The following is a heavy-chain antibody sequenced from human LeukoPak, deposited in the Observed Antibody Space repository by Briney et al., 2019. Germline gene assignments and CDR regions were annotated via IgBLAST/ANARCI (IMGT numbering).Heavy chain of an antibody. CDR2: IYSGGST. V-gene: IGHV3-66*04. CDR1: GFTVSDNY. CDR3: ARHREWELYFDY. J-gene: IGHJ4*02. Sequence: GGSLRLSCAASGFTVSDNYMSWVRQAPGKGLEWVSLIYSGGSTYYADSVKGRFTISRDISKNTLYLQMNSLRVEDTAVYYCARHREWELYFDYWGQGTLVTVSS. D-gene: IGHD1-26*01.